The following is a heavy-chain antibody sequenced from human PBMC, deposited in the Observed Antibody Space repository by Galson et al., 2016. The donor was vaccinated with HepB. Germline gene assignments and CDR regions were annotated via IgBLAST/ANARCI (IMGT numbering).Heavy chain of an antibody. Sequence: SVKVSCKASGYTFTTYGISWVRQAPGQGLEWMGWISAYNGNTNYAQKLQGRVTMTTDTSTSTAYMELRSLRSDDTAAYYCARDPRKIRYQLLEIYYYYAMDVWGRRTLVTVSS. CDR1: GYTFTTYG. J-gene: IGHJ6*02. CDR3: ARDPRKIRYQLLEIYYYYAMDV. V-gene: IGHV1-18*01. CDR2: ISAYNGNT. D-gene: IGHD2-2*01.